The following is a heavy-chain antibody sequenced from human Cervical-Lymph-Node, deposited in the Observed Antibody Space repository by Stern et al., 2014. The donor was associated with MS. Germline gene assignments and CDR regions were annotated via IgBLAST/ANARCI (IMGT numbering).Heavy chain of an antibody. CDR3: ARETDYDILIGLDY. V-gene: IGHV1-3*01. CDR2: IKPGNGNT. CDR1: GYSFTNYV. D-gene: IGHD3-9*01. Sequence: QDQLVQSGTEVKKPGASVNVSCKAFGYSFTNYVIHWVRQAPGQSLEWVGWIKPGNGNTRYSQKFRGRVTITRDTSANTAYMELRSLTSEDTALYYCARETDYDILIGLDYWGRGTLVTVSS. J-gene: IGHJ4*02.